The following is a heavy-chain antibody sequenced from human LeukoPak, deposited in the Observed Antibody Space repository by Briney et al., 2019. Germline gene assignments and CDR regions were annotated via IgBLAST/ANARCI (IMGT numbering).Heavy chain of an antibody. Sequence: GGSLRLSCAASGSTFSSYGMHWVRQAPGKGLEWVAVIWYDGSNKYYADSVKGRFTISRDNSKNTLYLQMNSLRAEDTAVYYCARDGTAAGDYYFDYWGQGTLVTVSS. V-gene: IGHV3-33*01. CDR3: ARDGTAAGDYYFDY. CDR2: IWYDGSNK. J-gene: IGHJ4*02. D-gene: IGHD6-13*01. CDR1: GSTFSSYG.